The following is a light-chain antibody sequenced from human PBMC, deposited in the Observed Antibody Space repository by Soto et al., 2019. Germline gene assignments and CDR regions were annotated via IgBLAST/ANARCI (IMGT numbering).Light chain of an antibody. CDR1: STDVGDFNY. CDR2: DVT. Sequence: QSVLTQPASVSGSPGRSVTISCTGTSTDVGDFNYVSWYQHLPGRAPKLIIYDVTNRPSGISYRFSASKSGRTASLTISGLQAEDEGDYYCSSYSSSTTHVVFGGGTKVTVL. V-gene: IGLV2-14*03. CDR3: SSYSSSTTHVV. J-gene: IGLJ2*01.